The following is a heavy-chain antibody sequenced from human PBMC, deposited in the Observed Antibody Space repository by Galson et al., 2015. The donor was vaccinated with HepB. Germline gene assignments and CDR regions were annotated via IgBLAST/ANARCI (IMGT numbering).Heavy chain of an antibody. CDR2: ISAYNGNT. CDR3: ASGFNGFQDYGGEPPGVSAFDI. V-gene: IGHV1-18*04. Sequence: SVKVSCKASGYTFTSYGISRVRQAPGQGLEWMGWISAYNGNTNYAQKLQGRVTMTTDTSTSTAYMELRSLRSDDTAVYYCASGFNGFQDYGGEPPGVSAFDIWGQGTMVTVSS. D-gene: IGHD4-23*01. CDR1: GYTFTSYG. J-gene: IGHJ3*02.